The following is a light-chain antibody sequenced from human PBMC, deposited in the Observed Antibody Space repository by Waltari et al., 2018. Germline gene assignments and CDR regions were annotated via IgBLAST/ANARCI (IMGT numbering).Light chain of an antibody. CDR2: TAS. CDR1: QSVTNY. CDR3: QQTYSTGT. V-gene: IGKV1-39*01. Sequence: DIQMTQSPSSLSASVGDRVTITCRASQSVTNYLHWFQPRPGKAHKMLISTASNLESGVPSRFSGSGSGTDFNFTISGLQPDDFATYYCQQTYSTGTFGQGTKVEVK. J-gene: IGKJ1*01.